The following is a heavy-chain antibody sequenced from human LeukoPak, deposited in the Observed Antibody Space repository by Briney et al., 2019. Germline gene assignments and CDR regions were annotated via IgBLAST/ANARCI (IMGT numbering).Heavy chain of an antibody. D-gene: IGHD3-3*01. CDR1: GFRFSNYG. CDR2: IWFDGSNS. J-gene: IGHJ4*02. V-gene: IGHV3-33*01. Sequence: PGRSLRLSCAASGFRFSNYGMQWVRQAPGKGLEWVAIIWFDGSNSYHADSVEGRFTISRDNSKNTLYLQMSSLRAEDTAVYYCAREATGTGVDDYWGQGTLVTVSS. CDR3: AREATGTGVDDY.